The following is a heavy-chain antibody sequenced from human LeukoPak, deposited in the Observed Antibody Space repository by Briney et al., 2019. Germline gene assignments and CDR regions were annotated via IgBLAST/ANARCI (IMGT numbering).Heavy chain of an antibody. D-gene: IGHD3-22*01. J-gene: IGHJ4*02. V-gene: IGHV3-23*01. Sequence: GGSLRLSCAASGFTFSSYVMSWVRQAPGKGLEWVSGISGSGDSTYYTDSVKGRFTISRDTSKNTLHLQMNSLRAEDTAVYYCAKGQCSGYYCHYFDYWGRGTLVTVSS. CDR3: AKGQCSGYYCHYFDY. CDR1: GFTFSSYV. CDR2: ISGSGDST.